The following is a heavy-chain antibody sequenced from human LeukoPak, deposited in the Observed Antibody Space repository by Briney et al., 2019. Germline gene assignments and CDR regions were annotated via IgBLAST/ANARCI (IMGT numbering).Heavy chain of an antibody. CDR2: ISGGGDT. D-gene: IGHD6-13*01. J-gene: IGHJ4*02. V-gene: IGHV3-66*01. CDR3: ARDSEVSSSWSLDY. CDR1: GFSFRTYA. Sequence: GGSLRLSCAASGFSFRTYAMNWVRQAPGKGLEWVSVISGGGDTYYAESVKGRFTISRDNSKNTLYLQMNSLRGEDTAVYYCARDSEVSSSWSLDYWGQGTLVTVSS.